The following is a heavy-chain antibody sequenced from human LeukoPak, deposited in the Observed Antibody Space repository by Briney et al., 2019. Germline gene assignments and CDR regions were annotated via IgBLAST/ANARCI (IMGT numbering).Heavy chain of an antibody. CDR1: GFILTSYG. CDR3: ARDEALNARNYYGSGSYHPGGMDV. V-gene: IGHV3-33*01. CDR2: IWYDGSNK. Sequence: GGPLRLPCVASGFILTSYGIHWARQAQGKGLEGVAVIWYDGSNKYVADSVKRRYTISRDNSKNTLYLQMPSLRAEDTAVYYCARDEALNARNYYGSGSYHPGGMDVWGQGTTVTVS. D-gene: IGHD3-10*01. J-gene: IGHJ6*02.